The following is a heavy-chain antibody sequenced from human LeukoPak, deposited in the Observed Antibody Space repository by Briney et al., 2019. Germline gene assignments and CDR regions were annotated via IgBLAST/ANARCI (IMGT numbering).Heavy chain of an antibody. CDR1: GFTFGDHA. J-gene: IGHJ6*02. V-gene: IGHV3-49*04. D-gene: IGHD5-18*01. CDR2: IRSKTYGGTT. Sequence: RSGGSLRLSCTASGFTFGDHAMSWVRQAPGKGLEWVGFIRSKTYGGTTEYAASVKGRFTISRDDSKSIAYLQMNSLKTEDTAVYYCTRGPIQQCLYYGMDVWGQGTTVTVPS. CDR3: TRGPIQQCLYYGMDV.